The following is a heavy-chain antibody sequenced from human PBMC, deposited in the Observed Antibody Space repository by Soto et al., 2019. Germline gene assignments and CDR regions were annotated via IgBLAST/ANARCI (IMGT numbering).Heavy chain of an antibody. J-gene: IGHJ6*03. D-gene: IGHD2-2*01. CDR2: IYYSGST. CDR3: ARPAAMVYYYYYMDV. Sequence: QLQLQESGPGLAKPSETLSLTCTVSGGSISSSSYYWGWIRQPPGKGLEWIGSIYYSGSTYYNPSLKSRVTISVDTSKNQFSLKLSSVTAADTAVYYCARPAAMVYYYYYMDVWGKGTTVTVSS. CDR1: GGSISSSSYY. V-gene: IGHV4-39*01.